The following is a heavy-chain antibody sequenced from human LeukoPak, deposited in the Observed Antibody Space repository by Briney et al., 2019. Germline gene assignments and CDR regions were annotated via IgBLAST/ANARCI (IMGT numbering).Heavy chain of an antibody. CDR2: IIPIFGTA. V-gene: IGHV1-69*06. D-gene: IGHD5-18*01. Sequence: GASVKVSSKASGGTFSSYAISWVRQAPGQGLEWMGRIIPIFGTANYAQKFQGRVTITADKSTSTAYMELSSLRSEDTAVYYCACAGAAMVTNWGQGTLVTVSS. J-gene: IGHJ4*02. CDR1: GGTFSSYA. CDR3: ACAGAAMVTN.